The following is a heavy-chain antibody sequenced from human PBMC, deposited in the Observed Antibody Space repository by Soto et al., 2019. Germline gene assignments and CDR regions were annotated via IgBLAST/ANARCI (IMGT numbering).Heavy chain of an antibody. Sequence: LSLTCTVSGGSLSSYYWSWIRQPPGKGLEWIGYIYYSGSTNYNPSLKSRVTISVDTSKNQFSLKLSSVTAADTAVYYCARDREGSGSYWSQGTLVTVSS. D-gene: IGHD6-19*01. CDR1: GGSLSSYY. V-gene: IGHV4-59*01. CDR2: IYYSGST. CDR3: ARDREGSGSY. J-gene: IGHJ4*02.